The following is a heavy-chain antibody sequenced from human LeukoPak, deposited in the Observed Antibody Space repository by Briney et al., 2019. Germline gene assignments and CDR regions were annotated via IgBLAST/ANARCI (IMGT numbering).Heavy chain of an antibody. J-gene: IGHJ6*03. CDR1: GYTFTSYD. D-gene: IGHD2-15*01. CDR3: ARGRRSRVAARTGYYYYMDV. V-gene: IGHV1-8*01. CDR2: MNPNSGNT. Sequence: ASVKVSCKASGYTFTSYDINWVRQATGQGLEWMGWMNPNSGNTGYAQKFQGRVTMTRNTSISTAYMELSSLRSEDTAVYYCARGRRSRVAARTGYYYYMDVWGTGSTVTVSS.